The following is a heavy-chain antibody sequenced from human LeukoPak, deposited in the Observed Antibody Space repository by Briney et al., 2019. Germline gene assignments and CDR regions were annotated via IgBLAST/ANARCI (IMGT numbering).Heavy chain of an antibody. V-gene: IGHV1-69*13. D-gene: IGHD3-22*01. Sequence: GASVKVSCKASGGTFISYAISWVRQAPGQGLEWMGGIIPIFGTANYAQKFQGRVTITADESTSTAYMELSSLRSEDTAVYYCARWPYYYDSSGYLNWGQGTLVTVSS. J-gene: IGHJ4*02. CDR1: GGTFISYA. CDR3: ARWPYYYDSSGYLN. CDR2: IIPIFGTA.